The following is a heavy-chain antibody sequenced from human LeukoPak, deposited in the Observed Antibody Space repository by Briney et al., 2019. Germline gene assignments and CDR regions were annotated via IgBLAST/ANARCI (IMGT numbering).Heavy chain of an antibody. J-gene: IGHJ4*02. CDR2: ISSSSSTI. Sequence: PGGSLRLSCAASGFTFRNYGMHWVRQAPGKGLEWVSYISSSSSTIYYADSVKGRFTISRDNAKNSLYLQMNSLRAEDTAVYYCARGYCSSTNCHTWDYWGQEILVTVSS. V-gene: IGHV3-48*01. CDR1: GFTFRNYG. CDR3: ARGYCSSTNCHTWDY. D-gene: IGHD2-2*01.